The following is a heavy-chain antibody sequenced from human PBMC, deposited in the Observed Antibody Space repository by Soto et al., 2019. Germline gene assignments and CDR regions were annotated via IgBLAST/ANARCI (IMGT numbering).Heavy chain of an antibody. CDR2: IYPGDSDT. CDR1: GYSFTSYW. V-gene: IGHV5-51*01. Sequence: GESLKISCKGSGYSFTSYWIGWVRQMPGKGLEWMGIIYPGDSDTRYSPSFQGQVTISADKSISTAYLQWSSLKASDTAMYYCARAGELGYCSGGSCYSPLFFDYWGQGTLVTVSS. D-gene: IGHD2-15*01. J-gene: IGHJ4*02. CDR3: ARAGELGYCSGGSCYSPLFFDY.